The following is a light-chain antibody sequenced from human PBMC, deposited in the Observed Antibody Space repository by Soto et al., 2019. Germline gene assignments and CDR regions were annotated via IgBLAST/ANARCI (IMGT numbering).Light chain of an antibody. V-gene: IGLV2-14*01. CDR3: SSYTSSSTLYV. J-gene: IGLJ1*01. Sequence: QSALTQPASVSGSPGQSITISCTGTSSDVGDNNYVSWYQQHPGKAPKLMIYDVTHRPSGISNRFSGSKSGNTASLTISGLQAEDEADYYCSSYTSSSTLYVFGTGTKVT. CDR1: SSDVGDNNY. CDR2: DVT.